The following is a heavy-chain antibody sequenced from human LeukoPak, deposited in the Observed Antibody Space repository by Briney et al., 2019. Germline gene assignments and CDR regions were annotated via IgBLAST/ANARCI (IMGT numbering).Heavy chain of an antibody. CDR2: ISGSGGST. J-gene: IGHJ4*02. CDR1: GFTFTSYA. V-gene: IGHV3-23*01. Sequence: GGSLRLSCAASGFTFTSYAMNWVRQAPGEGLEWVSDISGSGGSTYYADSAKGRFTISRDNSKNTLYLQMNSLRAEDTAVYYCTKAFASGSRAFDYWGQGTLATVSS. CDR3: TKAFASGSRAFDY. D-gene: IGHD3-10*01.